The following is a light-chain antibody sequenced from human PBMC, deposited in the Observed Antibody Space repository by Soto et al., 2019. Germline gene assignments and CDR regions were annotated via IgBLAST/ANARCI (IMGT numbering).Light chain of an antibody. J-gene: IGKJ1*01. CDR3: QQYSTYST. CDR2: DAS. CDR1: QSISSS. V-gene: IGKV1-5*01. Sequence: DIQMTQSPSTLSASVGDRVTITCRASQSISSSLAWYQQKPWKAPKLLIYDASNLESGVPSIFSGSGSGTEFTLTISILPPDDFATYYCQQYSTYSTFGQGTKVDIK.